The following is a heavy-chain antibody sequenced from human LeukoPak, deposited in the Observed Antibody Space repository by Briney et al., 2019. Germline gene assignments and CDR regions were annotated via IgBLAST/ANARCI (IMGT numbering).Heavy chain of an antibody. CDR1: GYTFTGYY. CDR2: IYPYSGGR. CDR3: ARGAEYYYYMDV. Sequence: GASVKVSCKASGYTFTGYYMHWVRQAPGQGLEWMGWIYPYSGGRNNAQKFQGRVTMTRDTSISTAYMELSRLRSDDTAVYYCARGAEYYYYMDVWGKGTTV. V-gene: IGHV1-2*02. J-gene: IGHJ6*03.